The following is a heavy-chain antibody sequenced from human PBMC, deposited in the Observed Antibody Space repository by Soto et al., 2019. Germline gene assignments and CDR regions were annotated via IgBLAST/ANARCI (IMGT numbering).Heavy chain of an antibody. D-gene: IGHD1-20*01. Sequence: QAQLMQSGAEVKKPGSSVKVSCKAPGGTFSGYAINWVRQAPGQGLEWMGGIIPLLGITDYGQKFQGRITIAADESTGTAYMDLRGLRSEDTAVYYCARDPRSITGTTSSEDFQHWGQGTLVSVSS. V-gene: IGHV1-69*01. CDR2: IIPLLGIT. CDR1: GGTFSGYA. J-gene: IGHJ1*01. CDR3: ARDPRSITGTTSSEDFQH.